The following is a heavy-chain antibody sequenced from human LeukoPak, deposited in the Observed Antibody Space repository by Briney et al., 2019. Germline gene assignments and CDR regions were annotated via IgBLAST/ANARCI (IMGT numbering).Heavy chain of an antibody. CDR1: GFTFSTYW. J-gene: IGHJ4*02. D-gene: IGHD2-2*01. CDR3: ARDTFQPGLIDS. Sequence: GGSLRLSCAASGFTFSTYWMHWVRQAPGKGLVWVSRINGEGTNTAYADSVKGRFTISRDNARNTLYLQLSSLRAEDSAVYYCARDTFQPGLIDSWGQGTLVTVSS. CDR2: INGEGTNT. V-gene: IGHV3-74*01.